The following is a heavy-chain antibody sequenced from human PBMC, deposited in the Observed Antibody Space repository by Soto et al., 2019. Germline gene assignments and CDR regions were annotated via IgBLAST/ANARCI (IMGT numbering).Heavy chain of an antibody. Sequence: QVQLVQSGAEVKKPGASVKVSCKASGYTFTSYDINWVRQATGQGLEWMGWMNPNSGNTGYAQKFQGRVTMTRNTSIRTAYMELSSLRSEDTAVYYCARVVYYYDSSGYYLSFDYWGQGTLVTVSS. CDR2: MNPNSGNT. J-gene: IGHJ4*02. D-gene: IGHD3-22*01. CDR3: ARVVYYYDSSGYYLSFDY. CDR1: GYTFTSYD. V-gene: IGHV1-8*01.